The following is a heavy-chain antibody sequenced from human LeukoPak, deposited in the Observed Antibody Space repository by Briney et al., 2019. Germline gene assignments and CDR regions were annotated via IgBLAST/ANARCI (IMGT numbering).Heavy chain of an antibody. J-gene: IGHJ6*03. V-gene: IGHV1-18*01. Sequence: ASVKVSCKASGYTFTSYGISWVRQAPGQGLEGMGWISAYNGNTNYAQKLQGRVTMTTDTSTSTAYMELRSLRSDDTAVYYCAREVRGDYYYYYYMDVWGKGTTVTVSS. D-gene: IGHD3-10*01. CDR2: ISAYNGNT. CDR1: GYTFTSYG. CDR3: AREVRGDYYYYYYMDV.